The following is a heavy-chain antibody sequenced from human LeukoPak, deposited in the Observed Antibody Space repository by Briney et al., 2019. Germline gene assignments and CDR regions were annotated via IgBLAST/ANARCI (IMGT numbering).Heavy chain of an antibody. Sequence: HVASVKVSCKASGYTFSSYYMHWVRQAPGQGLEWMGWINPNSGGTNYAQKFQGRVTMTRDTSISTAYMELSRLRSDDTAVYYCARDVSSSGYYRELFDYWGQGTLVTVSS. V-gene: IGHV1-2*02. CDR2: INPNSGGT. J-gene: IGHJ4*02. D-gene: IGHD3-22*01. CDR3: ARDVSSSGYYRELFDY. CDR1: GYTFSSYY.